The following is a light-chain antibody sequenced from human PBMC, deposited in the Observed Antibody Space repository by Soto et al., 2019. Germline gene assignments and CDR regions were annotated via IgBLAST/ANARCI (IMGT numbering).Light chain of an antibody. CDR2: STD. V-gene: IGLV7-43*01. J-gene: IGLJ1*01. Sequence: QTVVTQEPSLTVSPGGTVTLTCTSNTGAITSGYYPNLFQQKPGQAPRALIFSTDNRHPWTPARFSGSLLGDKAALTLSSVQREDEAECYGLLYYGGSQFGVFGPGTKVTVL. CDR3: LLYYGGSQFGV. CDR1: TGAITSGYY.